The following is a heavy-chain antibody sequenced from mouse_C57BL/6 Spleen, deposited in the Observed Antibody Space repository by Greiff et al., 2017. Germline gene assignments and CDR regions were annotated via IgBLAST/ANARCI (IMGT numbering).Heavy chain of an antibody. CDR1: GYAFSSYW. J-gene: IGHJ4*01. V-gene: IGHV1-80*01. CDR2: IYPGDGDT. D-gene: IGHD4-1*01. Sequence: QLQLQQSGAELVKPGASVKISCKASGYAFSSYWMNWVKQRPGKGLEWIGQIYPGDGDTNYNGKFKGKATLTADKSSSTAYMQLSSLTSEDSAVYFCARSGTEYAMDYWGQGTSVTVSS. CDR3: ARSGTEYAMDY.